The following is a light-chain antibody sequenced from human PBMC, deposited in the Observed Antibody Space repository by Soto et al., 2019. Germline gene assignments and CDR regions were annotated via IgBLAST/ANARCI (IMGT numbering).Light chain of an antibody. Sequence: QSALTQPPSVSGSPGQSITISCTGTSSDVGGYSYVSWYQQHPGKAPKLMIYEVSNRPSGVSDRFSGSKSGNTASLTISGLQPEDEADYYCSSYTSSSTLVFGGGTKLTVL. J-gene: IGLJ2*01. V-gene: IGLV2-14*01. CDR1: SSDVGGYSY. CDR3: SSYTSSSTLV. CDR2: EVS.